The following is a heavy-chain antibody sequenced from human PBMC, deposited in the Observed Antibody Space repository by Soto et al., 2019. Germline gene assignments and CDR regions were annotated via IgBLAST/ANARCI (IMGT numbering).Heavy chain of an antibody. Sequence: QVQLVESGGGVVQPGRSLRLSCAASGFTFSSYAMHWVRQAPGKGLEWVAVISYDGSNKYYADSVKGRFTISRDNSKNTLYLQMNSLRAEDTAVYYCARTYYYDSSGYYALLLGQKYGMDVW. CDR3: ARTYYYDSSGYYALLLGQKYGMDV. CDR2: ISYDGSNK. J-gene: IGHJ6*01. CDR1: GFTFSSYA. V-gene: IGHV3-30-3*01. D-gene: IGHD3-22*01.